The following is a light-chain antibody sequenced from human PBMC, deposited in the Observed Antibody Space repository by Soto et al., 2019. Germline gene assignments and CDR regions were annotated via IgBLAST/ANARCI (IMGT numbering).Light chain of an antibody. Sequence: EIVLTQSPGTLSLSPGEGATLSCRARGSISSSYLAWYQQKPGQAPRLLIYGASSRATGIPDRFSGSGSGTDFTLTISRLEPEDFAVYYCQQYGSSPRAMYTFGQGTKLEIK. J-gene: IGKJ2*01. CDR1: GSISSSY. V-gene: IGKV3-20*01. CDR3: QQYGSSPRAMYT. CDR2: GAS.